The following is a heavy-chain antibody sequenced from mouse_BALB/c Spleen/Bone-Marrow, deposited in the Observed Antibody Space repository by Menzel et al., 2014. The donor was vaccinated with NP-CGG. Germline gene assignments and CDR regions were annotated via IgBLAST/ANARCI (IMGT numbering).Heavy chain of an antibody. J-gene: IGHJ2*01. CDR1: GYAFSVYW. CDR2: IYPGDGDT. V-gene: IGHV1-80*01. CDR3: ARGGISVDY. Sequence: QVPLKQSGAELVRPGASVKISCKASGYAFSVYWMNWVKQRPGQGLEWIGQIYPGDGDTNYNGKFKGRATLTADKSSNTAYMQLSSLTSEDSAVYFCARGGISVDYWGQGTTLTVSS.